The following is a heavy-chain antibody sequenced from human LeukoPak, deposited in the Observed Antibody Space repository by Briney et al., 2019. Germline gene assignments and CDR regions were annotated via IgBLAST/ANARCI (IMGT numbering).Heavy chain of an antibody. J-gene: IGHJ6*03. V-gene: IGHV3-21*01. Sequence: GGSLRLSCAASGFTFITYSMNWVRQAPGKGLEWVSSINSNSRYIFYTDSVKGRFTISRDNAKNSLYLQINSLRAEDTAVYYCARAGGSYYYYMDVWGKGTTVTVSS. CDR3: ARAGGSYYYYMDV. D-gene: IGHD1-26*01. CDR1: GFTFITYS. CDR2: INSNSRYI.